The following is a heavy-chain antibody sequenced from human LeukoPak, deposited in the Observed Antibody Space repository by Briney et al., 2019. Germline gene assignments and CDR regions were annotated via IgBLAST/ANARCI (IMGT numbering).Heavy chain of an antibody. V-gene: IGHV4-59*01. CDR1: GDSISSYY. D-gene: IGHD5-18*01. CDR3: ARGGGYSCGHNFDY. J-gene: IGHJ4*02. Sequence: SETLSLTCTVSGDSISSYYWSWIRQPPGKGLEWIGYIYYSGSTNYNPSLKSRVTRSVDTSKNQFSLKLSAVTAADTAVYYCARGGGYSCGHNFDYWGQGTPVAVSS. CDR2: IYYSGST.